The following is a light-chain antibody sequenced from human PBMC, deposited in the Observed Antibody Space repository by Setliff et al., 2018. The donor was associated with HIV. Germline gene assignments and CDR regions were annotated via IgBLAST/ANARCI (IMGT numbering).Light chain of an antibody. Sequence: QSALTQPASVSGSPGQSITISCTGTSNDVGRYDLVSWYQQHPARAPKPIIYQATRRPSGVSNRFSGSKSGNVASLTISGLQAEDEADYYCCSNTGSNTFVFGTGTKVTVL. CDR1: SNDVGRYDL. CDR2: QAT. V-gene: IGLV2-23*01. J-gene: IGLJ1*01. CDR3: CSNTGSNTFV.